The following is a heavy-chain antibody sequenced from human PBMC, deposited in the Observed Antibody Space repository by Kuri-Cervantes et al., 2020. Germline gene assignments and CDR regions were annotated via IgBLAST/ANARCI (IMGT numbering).Heavy chain of an antibody. J-gene: IGHJ4*02. V-gene: IGHV3-23*01. CDR3: ARDVDPYYDYWSGSAGY. CDR2: ISGSGVHT. Sequence: LSLTCAASGFTFSNYAMSWVRQAPGRGLEWVSVISGSGVHTYYVDSVKGRFTISRDQSRNTLHLQMNSLRAEDTAVYYCARDVDPYYDYWSGSAGYWGQGTLVTVSS. D-gene: IGHD3-3*01. CDR1: GFTFSNYA.